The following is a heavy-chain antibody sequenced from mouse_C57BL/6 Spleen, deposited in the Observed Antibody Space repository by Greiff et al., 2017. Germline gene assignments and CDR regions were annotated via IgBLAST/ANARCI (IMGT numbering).Heavy chain of an antibody. CDR2: SRNKANAYTT. D-gene: IGHD2-10*02. Sequence: EVKLVESGGGLVQSGRSLRLSCATSGFTFSDFYMEWVRQAPGKGLEWIAASRNKANAYTTEYSASVKGRFIVSSDTSHSILYLQMNALRAEDTAIYYCARDAAYGNYWYFDVWGTGTTVTVSS. V-gene: IGHV7-1*01. CDR1: GFTFSDFY. CDR3: ARDAAYGNYWYFDV. J-gene: IGHJ1*03.